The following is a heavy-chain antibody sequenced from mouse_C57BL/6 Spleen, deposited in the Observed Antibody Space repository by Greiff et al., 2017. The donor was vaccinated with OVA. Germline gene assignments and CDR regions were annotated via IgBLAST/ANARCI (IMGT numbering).Heavy chain of an antibody. J-gene: IGHJ4*01. CDR1: GYTFTSYW. CDR3: TGGYDYEDAMDY. Sequence: VQLQQSGTVLARPGASVKMSCKTSGYTFTSYWMHWVKQRPGQGLEWIGAIYPGNSDTSYNQKFKGKAKLTAVTSASTAYMELSSLTNEDSAVYYCTGGYDYEDAMDYWGQGTSVTVSS. CDR2: IYPGNSDT. V-gene: IGHV1-5*01. D-gene: IGHD2-4*01.